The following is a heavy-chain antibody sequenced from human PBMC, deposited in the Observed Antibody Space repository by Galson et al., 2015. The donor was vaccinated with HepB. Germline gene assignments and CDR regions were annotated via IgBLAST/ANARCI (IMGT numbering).Heavy chain of an antibody. CDR1: GGSISSYY. J-gene: IGHJ5*02. CDR3: ASSYYDSTGGWFDP. D-gene: IGHD3-22*01. V-gene: IGHV4-4*07. CDR2: TYTSGST. Sequence: ETLSLTCTVSGGSISSYYWSWIRQPAGKGLEWIGRTYTSGSTYYNPSLKSRVTISVDTSKNQFSLKLSSVTAADTAVYYCASSYYDSTGGWFDPWGQGTLVTVSS.